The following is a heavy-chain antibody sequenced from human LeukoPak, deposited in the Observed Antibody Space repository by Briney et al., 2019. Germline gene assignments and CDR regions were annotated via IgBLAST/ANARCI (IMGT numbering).Heavy chain of an antibody. CDR3: ARSYYDSSGSLDY. V-gene: IGHV3-21*01. CDR2: ISSSSTYI. CDR1: GFTFRSYS. Sequence: GGSLRLSCAASGFTFRSYSMNWVRQAPGKGLEWVSFISSSSTYIYYADSVKGRFTISRDNAKNSLYLQMNSLRVKDTAVYYCARSYYDSSGSLDYWGQGTPVTVSS. D-gene: IGHD3-22*01. J-gene: IGHJ4*02.